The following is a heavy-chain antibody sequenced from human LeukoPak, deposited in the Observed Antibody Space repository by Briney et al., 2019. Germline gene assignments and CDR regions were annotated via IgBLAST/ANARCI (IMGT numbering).Heavy chain of an antibody. V-gene: IGHV3-11*01. J-gene: IGHJ4*02. CDR1: GFTFSDYY. CDR3: ARAPYYYDSSGYLYYFDY. CDR2: ISSSGSTI. D-gene: IGHD3-22*01. Sequence: GGSLRLSCAASGFTFSDYYMSWIRQAPGKGLEWVSYISSSGSTIYYADSVKGRFTISRDNAKNSLYLQMNSLRAEDTAVYYCARAPYYYDSSGYLYYFDYWGQGTLVTVSS.